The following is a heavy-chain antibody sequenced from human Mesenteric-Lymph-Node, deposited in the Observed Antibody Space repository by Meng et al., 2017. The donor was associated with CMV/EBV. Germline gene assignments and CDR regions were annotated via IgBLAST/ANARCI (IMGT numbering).Heavy chain of an antibody. J-gene: IGHJ4*02. CDR2: IKQDGSEK. CDR1: GFTFSSYW. CDR3: AREPYDFWSGPGALDY. V-gene: IGHV3-7*01. Sequence: GGSLRLSCAASGFTFSSYWMSWVRQAPGKGLEWVANIKQDGSEKYYVDSVKGRFTISRDNAKNSLYLQMNSLRAEDTAVYYCAREPYDFWSGPGALDYWGQGTLVTVSS. D-gene: IGHD3-3*01.